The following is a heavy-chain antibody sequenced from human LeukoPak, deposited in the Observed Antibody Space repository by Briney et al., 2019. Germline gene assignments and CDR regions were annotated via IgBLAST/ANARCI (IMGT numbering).Heavy chain of an antibody. V-gene: IGHV3-30*18. CDR3: AKDIRQWLVGFDY. CDR2: ISYDGSNK. J-gene: IGHJ4*02. CDR1: GFTFSSYG. D-gene: IGHD6-19*01. Sequence: GGSLRLSCAASGFTFSSYGMHWVRQAPGKGLEWVAVISYDGSNKYYVDSVKGRFTISRDNSKNTLYLQMNSLRAEDTAVYYCAKDIRQWLVGFDYWGQGTLVTVSS.